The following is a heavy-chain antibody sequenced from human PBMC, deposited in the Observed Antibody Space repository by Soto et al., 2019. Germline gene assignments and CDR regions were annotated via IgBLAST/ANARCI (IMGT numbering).Heavy chain of an antibody. CDR3: ARVGGPGYSSSWYGDYYYYGMDV. CDR2: INSDGSST. Sequence: GGSLRLSCAASGFTFSSYWMHWVRQAPGKGLVWVSRINSDGSSTSYADSVKGRFTISRDNAKNTLYLQMNSLRAEDTAVYYCARVGGPGYSSSWYGDYYYYGMDVWGQGTTVTVSS. CDR1: GFTFSSYW. V-gene: IGHV3-74*01. J-gene: IGHJ6*02. D-gene: IGHD6-13*01.